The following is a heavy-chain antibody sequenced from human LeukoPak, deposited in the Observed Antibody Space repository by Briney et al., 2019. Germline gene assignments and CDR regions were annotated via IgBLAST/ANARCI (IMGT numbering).Heavy chain of an antibody. CDR1: GYSFPTYW. J-gene: IGHJ4*02. Sequence: GESLKISCKGSGYSFPTYWIAWVRQMPGKGLECMGIIYPGDSDTRYSPSFQGQVTISADRSTSSAYLQWSSLKATDTAIYFCARHGRVGATQSYFDYWGQGTLVTVSS. D-gene: IGHD1-26*01. CDR2: IYPGDSDT. V-gene: IGHV5-51*01. CDR3: ARHGRVGATQSYFDY.